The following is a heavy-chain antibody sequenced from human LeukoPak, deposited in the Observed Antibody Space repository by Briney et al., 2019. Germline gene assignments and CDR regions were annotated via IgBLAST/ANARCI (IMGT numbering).Heavy chain of an antibody. D-gene: IGHD3-22*01. J-gene: IGHJ4*02. CDR2: IKQDGSEK. Sequence: GGSLRLSCAASGFTFSSYSMNWVRQAPGKGLEWVANIKQDGSEKKYVDSVKGRFTISRDNAKKSLYLQMNSLRAEDTAVYYCARGKYDSSGYPLLGFDYWGQGTLVTVSS. CDR3: ARGKYDSSGYPLLGFDY. CDR1: GFTFSSYS. V-gene: IGHV3-7*01.